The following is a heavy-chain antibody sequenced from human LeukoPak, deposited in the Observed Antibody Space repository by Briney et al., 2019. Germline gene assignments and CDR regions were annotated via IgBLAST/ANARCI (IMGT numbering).Heavy chain of an antibody. CDR1: RFTFSSYG. Sequence: GGSLRLSCAAPRFTFSSYGMHWVRQAPGKGLEWVAFIRYDGSNKYYADSVKGRFTISRDNSKNTLYLQMNSLRAEDTAVYYCAKDNPITMVRGVHWGQGTLVTVSS. V-gene: IGHV3-30*02. CDR2: IRYDGSNK. D-gene: IGHD3-10*01. J-gene: IGHJ4*02. CDR3: AKDNPITMVRGVH.